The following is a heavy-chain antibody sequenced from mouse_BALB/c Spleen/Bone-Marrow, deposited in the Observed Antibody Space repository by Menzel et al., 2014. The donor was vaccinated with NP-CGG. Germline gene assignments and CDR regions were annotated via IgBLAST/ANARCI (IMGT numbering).Heavy chain of an antibody. V-gene: IGHV1-7*01. CDR1: GYTFTSYW. J-gene: IGHJ3*01. Sequence: QVQLQQSGAELAKPGASAKLSCKASGYTFTSYWMHWVKQRPGQGLEWIGYINPNTDYNGYNQKFKDKAPLTVDKSSSAAYMQMISLTSEDCAGYCIAREAPRAYWRQGALVTVSA. CDR3: AREAPRAY. CDR2: INPNTDYN.